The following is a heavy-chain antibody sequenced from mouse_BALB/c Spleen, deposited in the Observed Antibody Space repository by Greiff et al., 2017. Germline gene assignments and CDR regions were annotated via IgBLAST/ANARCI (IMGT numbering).Heavy chain of an antibody. CDR2: IDPANGNT. CDR3: AREEVRRITYFDY. D-gene: IGHD2-14*01. V-gene: IGHV14-3*02. CDR1: GFNIKDTY. J-gene: IGHJ2*01. Sequence: EVKLVESGAELVKPGASVKLSCTVSGFNIKDTYLHWVKQRPEQGLEWIGRIDPANGNTKYDPKFQGKATITADTSSNTAYLQLSSLTSEDTAVYYCAREEVRRITYFDYWGQGTTLTVSS.